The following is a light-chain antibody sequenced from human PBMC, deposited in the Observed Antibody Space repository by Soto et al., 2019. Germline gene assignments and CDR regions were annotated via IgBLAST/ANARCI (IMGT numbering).Light chain of an antibody. CDR3: YSYAGTYTFV. Sequence: QSALTQPRSVSGSPGQSATISCTGTANDVGGQNYVSWYQQHPGEAPKLLIYDVTERPSGVPDRFSGSKSGNTASLTISGLQTEDEADYYCYSYAGTYTFVFGTGTKVTVL. CDR1: ANDVGGQNY. V-gene: IGLV2-11*01. CDR2: DVT. J-gene: IGLJ1*01.